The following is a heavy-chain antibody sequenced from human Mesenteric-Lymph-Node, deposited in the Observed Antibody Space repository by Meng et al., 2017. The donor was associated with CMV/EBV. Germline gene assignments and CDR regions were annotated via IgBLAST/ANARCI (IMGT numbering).Heavy chain of an antibody. CDR3: AREYQFLGAGYGMDV. D-gene: IGHD3-3*01. Sequence: GESLKISCAASGFSFSRYEMNWVRQTPGKGLEWIAYISTSGSITFQADSVKGRFSISRDNAKNSLYLEMDRLRVEDTAVYYCAREYQFLGAGYGMDVWGQGTTVTVSS. CDR1: GFSFSRYE. J-gene: IGHJ6*02. CDR2: ISTSGSIT. V-gene: IGHV3-48*03.